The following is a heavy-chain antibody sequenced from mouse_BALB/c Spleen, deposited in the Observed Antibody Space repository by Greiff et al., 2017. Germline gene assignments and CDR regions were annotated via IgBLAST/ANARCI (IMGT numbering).Heavy chain of an antibody. CDR1: GFTFSSYA. CDR2: ISSGGST. J-gene: IGHJ2*01. V-gene: IGHV5-6-5*01. CDR3: ARGAYGNYFDY. D-gene: IGHD2-1*01. Sequence: DVKLVESGGGLVKPGGSLKLSCAASGFTFSSYAMSWVRQTPEKRLEWVASISSGGSTYYPDSVKGRFTISRDNARNILYLQMSSLRSEDTAMYYCARGAYGNYFDYWGQGTTLTVSS.